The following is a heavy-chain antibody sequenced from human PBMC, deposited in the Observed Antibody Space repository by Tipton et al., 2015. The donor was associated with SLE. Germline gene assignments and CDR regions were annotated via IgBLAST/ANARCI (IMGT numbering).Heavy chain of an antibody. D-gene: IGHD2-2*01. CDR1: GGSISSYY. CDR2: IYYSGST. Sequence: TLSLTCTVSGGSISSYYWGWIRQHPGKGLEWIGYIYYSGSTYYNPSLESRVTISVDTSKNQFSLKLTSVTAADTAVYFCARGHLLIVVVPAATRLGNWFDPWGQGTLVTVSS. J-gene: IGHJ5*02. CDR3: ARGHLLIVVVPAATRLGNWFDP. V-gene: IGHV4-59*12.